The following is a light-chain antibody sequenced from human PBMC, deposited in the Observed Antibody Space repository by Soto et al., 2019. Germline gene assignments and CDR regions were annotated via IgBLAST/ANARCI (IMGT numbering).Light chain of an antibody. CDR1: SSDVGSYNL. V-gene: IGLV2-23*01. J-gene: IGLJ1*01. CDR2: EGS. Sequence: QSALTQPASVSGSPGQSITISCTGTSSDVGSYNLVSWYQQHPGKAPKLMIYEGSKRPSGVPNRFSGSKSGNTASLTISGLQVEDEADYYCCSYAGSSTPCVFGTGTKLTVL. CDR3: CSYAGSSTPCV.